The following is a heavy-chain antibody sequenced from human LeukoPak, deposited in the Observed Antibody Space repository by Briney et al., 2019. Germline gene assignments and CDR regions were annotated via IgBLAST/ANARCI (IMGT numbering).Heavy chain of an antibody. J-gene: IGHJ6*03. CDR3: ARDIRYYYYMDV. CDR1: GFTFSSYG. CDR2: IWYDGSNK. Sequence: PGGSLRLSCAASGFTFSSYGMHWVRQAPGKGLEWVAVIWYDGSNKYYADSVKGRFTISRDNSKNTLYLQMNSLRAEDTAVYYWARDIRYYYYMDVWGKGTTVTVSS. V-gene: IGHV3-33*01.